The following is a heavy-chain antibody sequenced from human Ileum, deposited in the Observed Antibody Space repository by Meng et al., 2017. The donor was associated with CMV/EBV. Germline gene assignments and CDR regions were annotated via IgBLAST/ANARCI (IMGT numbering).Heavy chain of an antibody. J-gene: IGHJ4*02. CDR1: GGSLSGYY. D-gene: IGHD5-18*01. CDR2: VSYSGYT. Sequence: SETLSLTCTVFGGSLSGYYWHWIRQPPGRGLEWIGSVSYSGYTSYNPSLKSRGTISGDTSKNQFFLQRTSVTAAYTSVYYCAREYSASAYWGQGKLV. CDR3: AREYSASAY. V-gene: IGHV4-59*01.